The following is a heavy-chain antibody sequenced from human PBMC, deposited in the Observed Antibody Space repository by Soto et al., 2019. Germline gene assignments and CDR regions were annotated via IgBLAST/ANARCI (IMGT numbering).Heavy chain of an antibody. CDR3: ARDSGGYSYGYAFGDY. V-gene: IGHV1-69*06. CDR2: IIPIFGTA. D-gene: IGHD5-18*01. Sequence: QVQLVQSGAEVKKPGSSVKVSCKASGGAFSSYAISWVRQAPGQGLEWMGGIIPIFGTANYAQKFQGRVTITADKSTSTAYMELSSLRSEDTAVYYCARDSGGYSYGYAFGDYWGQGTLVTVSS. J-gene: IGHJ4*02. CDR1: GGAFSSYA.